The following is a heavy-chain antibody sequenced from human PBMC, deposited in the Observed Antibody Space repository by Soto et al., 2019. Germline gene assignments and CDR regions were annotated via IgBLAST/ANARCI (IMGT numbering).Heavy chain of an antibody. V-gene: IGHV3-33*01. D-gene: IGHD2-15*01. Sequence: GGSLRLCCAASGFTFSSYGMHWVRQAPGKGLEWVAVIWYDGSNKYYADSVKGRFTISRDNSKNTLYLQMNSLRAEDTAVYYCARDCSGGSCHSYYYGMDVSGQATTVTVSS. CDR1: GFTFSSYG. CDR2: IWYDGSNK. J-gene: IGHJ6*02. CDR3: ARDCSGGSCHSYYYGMDV.